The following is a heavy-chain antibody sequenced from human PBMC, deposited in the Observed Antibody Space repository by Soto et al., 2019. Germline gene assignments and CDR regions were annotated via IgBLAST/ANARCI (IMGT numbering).Heavy chain of an antibody. V-gene: IGHV3-9*01. Sequence: EVQLVESGGGLVQPGRSLRLSCAASGFTFDDYAMHWVRQAPGKGLEWVSGISWNSGSIGYADSVKGRFTISRDNAKNSLYLQMNSLRAEDTALYYCAKCPDYGDYLRNWYFDLLGRGTLVTVSS. CDR3: AKCPDYGDYLRNWYFDL. D-gene: IGHD4-17*01. J-gene: IGHJ2*01. CDR1: GFTFDDYA. CDR2: ISWNSGSI.